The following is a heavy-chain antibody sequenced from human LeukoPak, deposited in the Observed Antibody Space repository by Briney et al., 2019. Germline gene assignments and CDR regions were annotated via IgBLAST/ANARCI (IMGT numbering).Heavy chain of an antibody. CDR2: INHSGST. D-gene: IGHD3-10*01. J-gene: IGHJ4*02. Sequence: SGGSLRLSCAASGFTFSGYYWSWIRQPPGKGLEWIGEINHSGSTNYNPSLKSRVTISVDTSKNQFSLKLSSVTAADTAVYYCARVLLWFGELIDYWGQGTLVTVSS. V-gene: IGHV4-34*01. CDR1: GFTFSGYY. CDR3: ARVLLWFGELIDY.